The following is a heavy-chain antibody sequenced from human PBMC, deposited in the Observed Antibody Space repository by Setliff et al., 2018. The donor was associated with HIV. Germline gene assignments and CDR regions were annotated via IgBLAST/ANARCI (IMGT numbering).Heavy chain of an antibody. CDR1: GFTFSSSS. Sequence: GGSLRLSCAASGFTFSSSSMNWVRQAPGKGLEWVSSITSSSNYIYYADSVKGRFTISRDNAKKSLYLQMNSLRAEDTAVYFCARGLERTNALFGVLSIWLDSWGQGTLVTVSS. D-gene: IGHD2-8*01. V-gene: IGHV3-21*04. J-gene: IGHJ5*01. CDR3: ARGLERTNALFGVLSIWLDS. CDR2: ITSSSNYI.